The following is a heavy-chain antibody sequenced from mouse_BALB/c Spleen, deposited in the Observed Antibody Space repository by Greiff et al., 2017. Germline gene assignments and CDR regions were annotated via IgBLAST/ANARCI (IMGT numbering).Heavy chain of an antibody. V-gene: IGHV2-9*02. Sequence: VKLVESGPGLVAPSQSLSITCTVSGFSLTSYGVHWVRQPPGKGLEWLGVIWAGGSTNYNSALMSRLSISKDNSKSQVFLEMNSLQTDDTAMYYCARRGKYDYYAMDYWGQGTSVTVSS. CDR3: ARRGKYDYYAMDY. CDR2: IWAGGST. D-gene: IGHD2-1*01. CDR1: GFSLTSYG. J-gene: IGHJ4*01.